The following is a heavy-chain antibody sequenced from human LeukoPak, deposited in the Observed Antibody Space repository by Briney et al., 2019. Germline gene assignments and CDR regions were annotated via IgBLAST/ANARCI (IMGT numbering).Heavy chain of an antibody. CDR2: IHYSGDT. CDR3: TRYQLLSQWFDP. J-gene: IGHJ5*02. CDR1: SDSFSSSRFN. V-gene: IGHV4-39*07. Sequence: PSETLSLTCTVSSDSFSSSRFNWAWIRQTPGKGLEWIGTIHYSGDTYHNPSLKSRVTLSRDTSKNQFSLKLSSVIAADTAVYYCTRYQLLSQWFDPWGQGTLVTVSS. D-gene: IGHD2-2*01.